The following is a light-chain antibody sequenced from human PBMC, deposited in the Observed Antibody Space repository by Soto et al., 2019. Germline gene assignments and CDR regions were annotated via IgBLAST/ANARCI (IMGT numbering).Light chain of an antibody. V-gene: IGKV3-20*01. J-gene: IGKJ1*01. CDR2: GAS. Sequence: IVLTQSPATLSLSPGERATLSCRAGRSVRSSYLAWYQQIPGQAPRLLIYGASSRATGITDRFSGSGSGTDFTLTISRLEPEDFAVYYCQQYGNSPQTFGQGTKVDIK. CDR1: RSVRSSY. CDR3: QQYGNSPQT.